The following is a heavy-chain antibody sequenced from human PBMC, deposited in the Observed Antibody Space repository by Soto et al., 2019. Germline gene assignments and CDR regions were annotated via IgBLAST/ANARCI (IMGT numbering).Heavy chain of an antibody. CDR1: GFTFSYYP. D-gene: IGHD3-10*01. J-gene: IGHJ4*02. CDR2: ISGVRDYI. CDR3: AREGVHNYTEYYFDY. Sequence: GGSLRLSCAASGFTFSYYPLHWVRRAPGKGLEWVSSISGVRDYIRYADSVKGRFAISRDNAKTSLYLQMDSLTAEDTAVYYCAREGVHNYTEYYFDYWGQGTLVTVSS. V-gene: IGHV3-21*06.